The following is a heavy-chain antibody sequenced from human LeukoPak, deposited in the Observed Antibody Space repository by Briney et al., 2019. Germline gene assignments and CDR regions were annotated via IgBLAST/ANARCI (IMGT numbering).Heavy chain of an antibody. CDR3: ARISSSGSLDY. J-gene: IGHJ4*02. V-gene: IGHV4-34*01. CDR1: GGSFGSFY. Sequence: SETLSLTCTVFGGSFGSFYWTWIRQPPGKGLEWIGEITPSGSTRYIPSLKSRPTISIDTSQDQFSLRLTSMNAAETAVYYCARISSSGSLDYWGQGTLVTVSS. D-gene: IGHD3-10*01. CDR2: ITPSGST.